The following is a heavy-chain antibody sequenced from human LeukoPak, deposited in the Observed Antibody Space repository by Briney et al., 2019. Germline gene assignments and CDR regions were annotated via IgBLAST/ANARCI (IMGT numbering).Heavy chain of an antibody. V-gene: IGHV1-69*01. CDR2: IIPIFGTA. Sequence: SVKVSCKASGGTFSSYAISWVRQAPGQGLEWMGGIIPIFGTANYAQKFQGRVTITADESTSTAYMELSSLRSEDTAVYYCARYYGDYGPEPDAFDIWGQGTMVTVSS. J-gene: IGHJ3*02. CDR3: ARYYGDYGPEPDAFDI. CDR1: GGTFSSYA. D-gene: IGHD4-17*01.